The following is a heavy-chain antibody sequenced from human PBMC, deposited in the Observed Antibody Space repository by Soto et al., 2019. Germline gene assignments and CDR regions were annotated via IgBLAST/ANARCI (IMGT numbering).Heavy chain of an antibody. CDR1: GYTFLTYL. D-gene: IGHD3-10*01. Sequence: PGESLKISCKGSGYTFLTYLVGWVRQMHGKGLEWMGIINPGDSDTRYSPSFQGQVTISADKSISTAYLQWSSLKASDTAIYYCARLTMARGLNSFYAMDVWGQGATVTVSS. V-gene: IGHV5-51*01. J-gene: IGHJ6*02. CDR3: ARLTMARGLNSFYAMDV. CDR2: INPGDSDT.